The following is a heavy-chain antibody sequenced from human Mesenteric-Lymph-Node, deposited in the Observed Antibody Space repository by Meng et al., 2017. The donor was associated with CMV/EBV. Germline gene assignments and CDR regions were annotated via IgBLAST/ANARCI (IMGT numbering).Heavy chain of an antibody. D-gene: IGHD3-3*01. CDR1: GGSFSSQT. V-gene: IGHV1-18*01. CDR2: ISTSNRNT. Sequence: ASVKVSCKAYGGSFSSQTITWVRQAPGQGLEWVGWISTSNRNTNYAWKFQGRLTLTTDTSTSTVYMELSSLRSEDTAVYYCARDRFDFWSGLDYWGQGTLVTVSS. CDR3: ARDRFDFWSGLDY. J-gene: IGHJ4*02.